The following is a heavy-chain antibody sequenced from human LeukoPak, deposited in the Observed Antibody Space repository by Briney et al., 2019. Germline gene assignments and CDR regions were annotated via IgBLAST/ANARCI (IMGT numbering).Heavy chain of an antibody. CDR3: ARGGAWYYYDSSGYYPNYFDY. CDR2: IKQDGSEK. CDR1: GFTFSSYW. Sequence: GGSLRLSCAASGFTFSSYWMSWVRQAPGKRLEWVANIKQDGSEKYYVDSVKGRFTISRDNAKNSLYLQMNSLRAEDTAVYYCARGGAWYYYDSSGYYPNYFDYWGQGTLVTVSS. V-gene: IGHV3-7*03. J-gene: IGHJ4*02. D-gene: IGHD3-22*01.